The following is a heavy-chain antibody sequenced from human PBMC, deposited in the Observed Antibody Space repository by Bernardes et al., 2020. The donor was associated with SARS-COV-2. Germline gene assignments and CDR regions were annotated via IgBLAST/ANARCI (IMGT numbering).Heavy chain of an antibody. Sequence: SLRLSCAASGFTFSSYWMSWVRQAPGKGLEWVANIKQDGSEKYYVDSVKGRFTISRDNAKNSLYLQMNILRAEDTAVYYCARDFKQQADYYYYYGMDVWGQGTTVTVSS. CDR3: ARDFKQQADYYYYYGMDV. J-gene: IGHJ6*02. D-gene: IGHD6-13*01. V-gene: IGHV3-7*03. CDR1: GFTFSSYW. CDR2: IKQDGSEK.